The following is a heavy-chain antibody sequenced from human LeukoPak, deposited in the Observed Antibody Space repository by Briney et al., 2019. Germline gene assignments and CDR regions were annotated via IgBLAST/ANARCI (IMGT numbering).Heavy chain of an antibody. Sequence: GESLKISWRGSGYSFTSYWIGWVRQMPGKGLEWMGIIYPGDSDTRYSPSFQGQVTISADKSISTAYLQWSSLKASDTAMYYCARYYCSGGSCYGWFGPWGQGTLVTVSS. CDR2: IYPGDSDT. D-gene: IGHD2-15*01. V-gene: IGHV5-51*01. CDR1: GYSFTSYW. CDR3: ARYYCSGGSCYGWFGP. J-gene: IGHJ5*02.